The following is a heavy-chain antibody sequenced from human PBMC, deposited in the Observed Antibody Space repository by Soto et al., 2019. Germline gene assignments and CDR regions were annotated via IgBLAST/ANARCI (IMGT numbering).Heavy chain of an antibody. Sequence: ASVKVSCKASGYTFTSYAMHWVRQAPGQRLEWMGWINAGNGNTKYSQKFQGRVTITRDTSASTAYMELSSLRSEDTAVYYCASRYCSGGSCAYIFDYWGQGTLVTVSS. D-gene: IGHD2-15*01. CDR2: INAGNGNT. CDR3: ASRYCSGGSCAYIFDY. CDR1: GYTFTSYA. V-gene: IGHV1-3*01. J-gene: IGHJ4*02.